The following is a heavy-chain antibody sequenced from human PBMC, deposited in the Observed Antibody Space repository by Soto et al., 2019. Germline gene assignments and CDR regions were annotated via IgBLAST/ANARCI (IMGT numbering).Heavy chain of an antibody. J-gene: IGHJ4*02. CDR1: GGSISSGNW. CDR2: IYHSGST. Sequence: SETLSLTCALSGGSISSGNWWSWVRQPPGKGLEWIGEIYHSGSTNYTPSLKSRVTISVDKSKNQFSLKLSSVTAADTAVYYGARGEERVAMPSGYWGKGAVVNVS. CDR3: ARGEERVAMPSGY. V-gene: IGHV4-4*02. D-gene: IGHD2-2*01.